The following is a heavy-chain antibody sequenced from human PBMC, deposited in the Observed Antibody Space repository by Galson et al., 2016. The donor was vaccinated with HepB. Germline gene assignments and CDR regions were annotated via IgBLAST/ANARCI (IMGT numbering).Heavy chain of an antibody. CDR1: GFTVSSNF. J-gene: IGHJ6*02. V-gene: IGHV3-53*01. CDR2: MYSSGSR. Sequence: SLRLSCAASGFTVSSNFMSWVRQAPGKGPEWVSVMYSSGSRYYADSLKGRLTISRDNPKNTIDLQMYSLRVDDTAVYYCVRGEGDVWGQGTTVTVSS. CDR3: VRGEGDV.